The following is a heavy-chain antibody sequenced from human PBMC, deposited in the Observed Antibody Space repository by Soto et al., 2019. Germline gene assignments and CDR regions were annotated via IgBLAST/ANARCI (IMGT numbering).Heavy chain of an antibody. CDR3: AKDRSHFVTLPLVVTAAMLLWFDP. CDR1: GLNFGSSA. J-gene: IGHJ5*02. Sequence: GGSMSLSCAASGLNFGSSAMSWVRQEHGKGLGWVSAISGSGGSTYYADSVKGRFTISRDNSKNTLYLQMTSLRAAATAVYYCAKDRSHFVTLPLVVTAAMLLWFDPWGQGTLVTVSS. V-gene: IGHV3-23*01. D-gene: IGHD2-2*01. CDR2: ISGSGGST.